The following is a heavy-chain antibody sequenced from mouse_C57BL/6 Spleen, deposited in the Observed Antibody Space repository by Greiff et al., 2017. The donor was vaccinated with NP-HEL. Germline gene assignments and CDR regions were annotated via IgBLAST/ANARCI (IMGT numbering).Heavy chain of an antibody. J-gene: IGHJ2*01. CDR2: ISSGGDYI. V-gene: IGHV5-9-1*02. Sequence: EVKLVESGEGLVKPGGSLKLSCAASGFTFSSYAMSWVRQTPEKRLEWVAYISSGGDYIYYADTVKGRFTISRDNARNTLYLQMSSLKSEDTAMYYCTRETATNYFDYWGQGTTLTVSS. CDR3: TRETATNYFDY. D-gene: IGHD6-1*02. CDR1: GFTFSSYA.